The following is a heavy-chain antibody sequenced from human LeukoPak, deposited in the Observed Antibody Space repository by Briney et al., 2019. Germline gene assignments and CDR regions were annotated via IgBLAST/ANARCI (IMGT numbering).Heavy chain of an antibody. CDR3: ARGGGSSTAIDAFDI. Sequence: SVKVSCKASGGTFSSYAISWVRQAPGQGLEWMGGIIPIFGTANYAQKFQGRVTITADESTSTAYMGLSSLRSEDTAVYYCARGGGSSTAIDAFDIWGQGTMVTVSS. CDR2: IIPIFGTA. CDR1: GGTFSSYA. D-gene: IGHD1-26*01. J-gene: IGHJ3*02. V-gene: IGHV1-69*01.